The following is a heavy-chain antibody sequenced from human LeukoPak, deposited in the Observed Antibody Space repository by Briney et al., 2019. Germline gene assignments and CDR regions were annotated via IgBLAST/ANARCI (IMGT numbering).Heavy chain of an antibody. V-gene: IGHV3-7*01. J-gene: IGHJ4*02. CDR1: GFTFDDYG. CDR2: IKQDGSEK. Sequence: TGGSLRLSCAASGFTFDDYGMSWARQAPGKGLEWVANIKQDGSEKYYVDSVKGRFTISRDNAKNSLYLQMNSLRAEDTAVYYCARDPYYGSGDPPLKTDYWGQGTLVTVSS. CDR3: ARDPYYGSGDPPLKTDY. D-gene: IGHD3-10*01.